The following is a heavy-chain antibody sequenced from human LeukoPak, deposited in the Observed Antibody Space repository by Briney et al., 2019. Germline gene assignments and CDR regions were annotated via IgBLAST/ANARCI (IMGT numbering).Heavy chain of an antibody. CDR1: GFSFRLYW. J-gene: IGHJ4*02. V-gene: IGHV3-7*01. Sequence: GGSLRLSCAASGFSFRLYWMSWVRQTPGKGLEWVANINQDGTLKNNVDSLKGRFTISRDNAKNSLYLQMNSLRAEDTAVYYCARDSGYAIWGQGTLVTVSS. CDR2: INQDGTLK. CDR3: ARDSGYAI. D-gene: IGHD5-12*01.